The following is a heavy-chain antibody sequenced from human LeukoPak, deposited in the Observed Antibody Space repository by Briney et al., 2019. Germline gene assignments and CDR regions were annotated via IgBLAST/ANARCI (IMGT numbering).Heavy chain of an antibody. CDR1: GFTFSSSW. J-gene: IGHJ4*02. Sequence: QPGRSLRLSCAASGFTFSSSWMSWVRQAPGKGLEWVANIKEDGSEKYYVDSVKGRFTISRDNAKNSLYLQMNSLRAEDTAVYYCVRNHFWGQGTLVTVSS. CDR2: IKEDGSEK. D-gene: IGHD3-3*02. CDR3: VRNHF. V-gene: IGHV3-7*05.